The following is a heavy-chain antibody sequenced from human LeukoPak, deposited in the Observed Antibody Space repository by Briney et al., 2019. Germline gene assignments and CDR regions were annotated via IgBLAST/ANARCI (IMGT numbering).Heavy chain of an antibody. D-gene: IGHD6-13*01. J-gene: IGHJ4*02. CDR1: GGSISSGDYY. Sequence: SQTLSLTCTVSGGSISSGDYYWSWIRQPPGKGLEWIGYIYYSGSTYYNPSLKSRVIISVDTSKNQFSLNLTSVTAADTAVYYCARSSSSSWYQKDYWGQGTLVTVSS. CDR3: ARSSSSSWYQKDY. CDR2: IYYSGST. V-gene: IGHV4-30-4*01.